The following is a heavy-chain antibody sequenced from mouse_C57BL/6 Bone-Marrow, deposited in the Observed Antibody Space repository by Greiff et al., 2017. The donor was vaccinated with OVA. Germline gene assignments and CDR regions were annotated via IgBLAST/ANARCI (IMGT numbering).Heavy chain of an antibody. CDR1: GFNIQDDY. V-gene: IGHV14-4*01. CDR2: IDPENGDT. CDR3: TGWLLFLFAY. D-gene: IGHD2-3*01. J-gene: IGHJ3*01. Sequence: EVHLVESGAELVRPGASVKLSCTASGFNIQDDYMHWVKQRPEQGLEWIGWIDPENGDTAYASKFQGKATITADTSSNTAYLQLSSLTSEDTAVYDCTGWLLFLFAYWGQGTLVTVSA.